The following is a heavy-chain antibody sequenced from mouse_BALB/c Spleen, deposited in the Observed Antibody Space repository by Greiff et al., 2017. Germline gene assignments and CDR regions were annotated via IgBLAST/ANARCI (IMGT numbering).Heavy chain of an antibody. CDR3: ASYYDYDGSFDY. D-gene: IGHD2-4*01. J-gene: IGHJ2*01. CDR2: INPSTGYT. Sequence: QVQLQQSGAELAKPGASVKMSCKASGYTFTSYWMHWVKQRPGQGLEWIGYINPSTGYTEYNQKFKDKATLTADKSSSTAYMQLSSLTSEDSAVYYCASYYDYDGSFDYWGQGTTLTVSS. V-gene: IGHV1-7*01. CDR1: GYTFTSYW.